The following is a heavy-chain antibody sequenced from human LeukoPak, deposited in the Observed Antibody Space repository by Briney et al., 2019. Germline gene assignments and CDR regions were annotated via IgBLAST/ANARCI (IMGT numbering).Heavy chain of an antibody. CDR1: GYTFTDYY. Sequence: ASVKVSCKASGYTFTDYYIHWVRQAPGQGLEWLGWINPAGGGTNYAQKLQGRVTMTTDTSTSTAYMELRSLRSDDTAVYYCARRGPIVAHPFDYWGQGTLVTVSS. D-gene: IGHD3-22*01. CDR2: INPAGGGT. J-gene: IGHJ4*02. CDR3: ARRGPIVAHPFDY. V-gene: IGHV1-2*02.